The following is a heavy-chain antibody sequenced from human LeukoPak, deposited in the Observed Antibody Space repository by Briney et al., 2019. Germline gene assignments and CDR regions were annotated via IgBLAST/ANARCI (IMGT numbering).Heavy chain of an antibody. D-gene: IGHD4-17*01. CDR3: TIGYGEAGY. V-gene: IGHV3-15*01. CDR2: IKSKTDGGTT. Sequence: ETLSLTCTVSGGSISSYYWSWIRQPPGKGLEWVGRIKSKTDGGTTDYAAPVKGRFTISRDDSKTTVNLQMNSLKTEDTAVYYCTIGYGEAGYWGQGTLVTVSS. J-gene: IGHJ4*02. CDR1: GGSISSYY.